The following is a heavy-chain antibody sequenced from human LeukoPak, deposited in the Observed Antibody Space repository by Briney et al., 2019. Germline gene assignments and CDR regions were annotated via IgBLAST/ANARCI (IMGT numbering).Heavy chain of an antibody. V-gene: IGHV1-2*02. CDR1: GYTFTGYY. J-gene: IGHJ5*02. Sequence: ASVKVSCKASGYTFTGYYMHWVRQAPGQGLEWMGWINPNSGGTNYAQKFQGRVTMTRDTSISTAYMELSRLRSDDTAVYYCARGTRRIVVVVAATNWFDPWGQGTLVTVPS. CDR2: INPNSGGT. CDR3: ARGTRRIVVVVAATNWFDP. D-gene: IGHD2-15*01.